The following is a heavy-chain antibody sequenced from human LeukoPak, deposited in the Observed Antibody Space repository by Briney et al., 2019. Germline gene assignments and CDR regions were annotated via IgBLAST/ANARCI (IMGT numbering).Heavy chain of an antibody. CDR2: ISGSGGST. CDR3: ARVQTARPYYYMDV. CDR1: GFTFNSYA. V-gene: IGHV3-23*01. J-gene: IGHJ6*03. Sequence: GGSLRLSCAASGFTFNSYAMSWVRQAPGKGLERVSAISGSGGSTYYANSVKGRFTISRDNAKNSLYLQMNSLRAEDTAVYYCARVQTARPYYYMDVWGKGTTVTVSS.